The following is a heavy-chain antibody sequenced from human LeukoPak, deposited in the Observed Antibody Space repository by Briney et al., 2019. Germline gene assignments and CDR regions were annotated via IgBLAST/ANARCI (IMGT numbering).Heavy chain of an antibody. J-gene: IGHJ4*02. D-gene: IGHD6-6*01. Sequence: SETLSLTCAVYGGSFSGYYWSWIRQPPGKGLEWIGEINHSGSTNYNPSLKSRVTISVDTSKNQFSLKLSSVTAADTAVYYCAIHPYSTSPLSYWGQGTLVTVSS. CDR1: GGSFSGYY. CDR2: INHSGST. CDR3: AIHPYSTSPLSY. V-gene: IGHV4-34*01.